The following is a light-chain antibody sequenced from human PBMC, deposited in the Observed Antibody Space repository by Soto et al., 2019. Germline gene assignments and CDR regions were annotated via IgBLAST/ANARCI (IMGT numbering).Light chain of an antibody. CDR3: QQRSNWPRT. CDR2: DAS. CDR1: QSVGSS. Sequence: EIVLTQSPATLSLSPGERGSLSCRASQSVGSSLAWYQQKPGQAPRLLIYDASNRATGIPARFSGSGSGKDFTLTISSLEPEDFAVYYCQQRSNWPRTFGQGTKVEIK. J-gene: IGKJ1*01. V-gene: IGKV3-11*01.